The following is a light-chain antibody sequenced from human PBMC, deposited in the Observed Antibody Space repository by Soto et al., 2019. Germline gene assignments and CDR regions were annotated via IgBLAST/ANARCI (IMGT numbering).Light chain of an antibody. V-gene: IGKV1-33*01. CDR3: QQYDNLPLT. J-gene: IGKJ4*01. Sequence: DIQMTQSPSSLSASVGDRVTITCQASQDISNYLNWYQHKPGKAPKLLIYDASNLETGVPSRFSGSGSGTDFTFTISRLHPEDIATYYCQQYDNLPLTFGGGTKWISN. CDR2: DAS. CDR1: QDISNY.